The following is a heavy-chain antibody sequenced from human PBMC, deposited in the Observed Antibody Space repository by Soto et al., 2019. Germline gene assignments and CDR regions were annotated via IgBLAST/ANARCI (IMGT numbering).Heavy chain of an antibody. J-gene: IGHJ3*02. CDR2: INPNSGGT. CDR1: GYTLTELS. V-gene: IGHV1-2*04. D-gene: IGHD6-19*01. Sequence: ASVKVSCKVSGYTLTELSMHWVRQAPGKGLEWMGWINPNSGGTNYAQKFQGWVTMTRDTSISTAYMELSRLRSDDTAVYYCARESSSGWYYAFDIWG. CDR3: ARESSSGWYYAFDI.